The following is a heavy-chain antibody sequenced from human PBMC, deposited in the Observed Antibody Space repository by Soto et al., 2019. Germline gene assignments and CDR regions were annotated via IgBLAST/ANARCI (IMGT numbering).Heavy chain of an antibody. J-gene: IGHJ4*02. D-gene: IGHD5-12*01. CDR3: AREGNLGRWLQPLDF. Sequence: PSETLSLTCAVYGGSFSGYYWSWIRQPPGKGLEWIGNIHYNGNTNYNPSLKSRFSMSVDTSKNHFSLRLFSVTAADTAKYFCAREGNLGRWLQPLDFWGQGTLVTVSS. V-gene: IGHV4-34*10. CDR2: IHYNGNT. CDR1: GGSFSGYY.